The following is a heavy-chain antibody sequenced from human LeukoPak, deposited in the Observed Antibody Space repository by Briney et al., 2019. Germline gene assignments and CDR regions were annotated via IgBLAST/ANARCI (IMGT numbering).Heavy chain of an antibody. CDR1: GGSFSGYY. D-gene: IGHD3-3*01. CDR2: IYHSGST. V-gene: IGHV4-59*01. CDR3: ATVSDFWSGLPFDP. Sequence: PSETLSLTCAVYGGSFSGYYWSWIRQPPGKGLEWIGYIYHSGSTNYNPSLQSRVTISVDTSKNQFSLNLNSVTAADTAVYYCATVSDFWSGLPFDPWGQGTLVTVSS. J-gene: IGHJ5*02.